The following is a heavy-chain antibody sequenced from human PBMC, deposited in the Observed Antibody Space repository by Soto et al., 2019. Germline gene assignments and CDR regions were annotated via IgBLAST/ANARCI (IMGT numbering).Heavy chain of an antibody. Sequence: PSGTLALTCTVSLDPFSSTDYYWGGIRQPPGKGLEWIGSIYHSGSTFYNPSLQSRVTMSVDTSAKQFSLRLKSVTAADTGVYYCASLRGGIFGPSDYWGQGTPLTVSS. CDR2: IYHSGST. CDR1: LDPFSSTDYY. CDR3: ASLRGGIFGPSDY. V-gene: IGHV4-39*01. J-gene: IGHJ4*02. D-gene: IGHD3-3*01.